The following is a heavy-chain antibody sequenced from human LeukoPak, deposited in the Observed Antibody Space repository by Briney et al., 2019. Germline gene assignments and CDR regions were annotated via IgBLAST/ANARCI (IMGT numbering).Heavy chain of an antibody. J-gene: IGHJ4*02. D-gene: IGHD1-26*01. CDR1: GGSISRYY. V-gene: IGHV4-59*01. CDR2: IYYSGTT. CDR3: ARLRYSGSYFDY. Sequence: PSETLSLTCTVSGGSISRYYWSWIRQPPGKGLGWIGYIYYSGTTNYNPCLKSRVTISVDTSKNQSSLKLSSVTAADTAVYYCARLRYSGSYFDYWGQGTLVTVSS.